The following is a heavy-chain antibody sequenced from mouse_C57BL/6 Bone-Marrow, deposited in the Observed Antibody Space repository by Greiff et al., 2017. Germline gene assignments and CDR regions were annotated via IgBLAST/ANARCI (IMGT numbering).Heavy chain of an antibody. J-gene: IGHJ2*01. CDR1: GFTFSSYA. Sequence: EVQGVESGGGLVKPGGSLKLSCAASGFTFSSYAMSWVRQTPEKRLEWVATISDGGSYTYYPDNVKGRFTISRDNAKNNLYLQMSHLKSEDTAMYYLSRGPSCPRLDYWGQGTTLTVSS. CDR2: ISDGGSYT. V-gene: IGHV5-4*01. CDR3: SRGPSCPRLDY.